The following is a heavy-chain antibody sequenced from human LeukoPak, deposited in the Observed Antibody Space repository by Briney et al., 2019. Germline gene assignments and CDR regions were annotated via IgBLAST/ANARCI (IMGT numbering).Heavy chain of an antibody. CDR1: GGTFSSYD. Sequence: ASVKVSCKASGGTFSSYDISWVRQAPGQGLEWMGGIIPIFGTANYAQKFQGRVTITADESTSTAYMELSSLRSEDTAVYYCASHSGYSGYDPIVPFRSWGQGTLVTVSS. V-gene: IGHV1-69*13. CDR3: ASHSGYSGYDPIVPFRS. CDR2: IIPIFGTA. D-gene: IGHD5-12*01. J-gene: IGHJ4*02.